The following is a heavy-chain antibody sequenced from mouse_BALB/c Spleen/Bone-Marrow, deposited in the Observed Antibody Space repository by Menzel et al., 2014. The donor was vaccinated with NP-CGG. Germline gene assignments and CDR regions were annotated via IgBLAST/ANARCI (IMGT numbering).Heavy chain of an antibody. CDR3: ASPYGNYDAMDY. V-gene: IGHV1-87*01. Sequence: QVQLKESGAELARPGASVKLSCKASGYTFTSYWMQWVKQRPGQGLQWIGAIYPGDGDTRYTQKFRGKATLTADKSSNTAYMQLSSLTSDDSAVYFCASPYGNYDAMDYWGQGTSVTVSS. D-gene: IGHD2-1*01. J-gene: IGHJ4*01. CDR2: IYPGDGDT. CDR1: GYTFTSYW.